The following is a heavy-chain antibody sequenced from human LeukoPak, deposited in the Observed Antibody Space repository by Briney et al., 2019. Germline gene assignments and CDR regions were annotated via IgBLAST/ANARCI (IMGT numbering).Heavy chain of an antibody. D-gene: IGHD3-3*01. CDR3: ARGGYDFWSGYYHYYYYGMDV. CDR2: INPSGGST. Sequence: ASVKVSCKASGYTFTSYYMHWVRQAPGQGLEWMGIINPSGGSTSYAQKFQGRVTMTRDTSISTAYMELSRLRSDDTAVYYCARGGYDFWSGYYHYYYYGMDVWGQGTTVTVSS. CDR1: GYTFTSYY. J-gene: IGHJ6*02. V-gene: IGHV1-46*01.